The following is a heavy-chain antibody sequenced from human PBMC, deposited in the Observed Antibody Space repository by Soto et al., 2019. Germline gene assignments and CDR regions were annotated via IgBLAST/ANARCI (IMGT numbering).Heavy chain of an antibody. Sequence: ASVKVSCKASGGTFSSYAISWVRQAPGQGLEWMGGIIPIFGTANYAQKFQGRVTITADESTSTAYMELSSLRSEDTAVYYCAREGFRYYYDSSGYPPYYYYGMDVWGQGTTVTVSS. CDR3: AREGFRYYYDSSGYPPYYYYGMDV. V-gene: IGHV1-69*13. CDR1: GGTFSSYA. D-gene: IGHD3-22*01. CDR2: IIPIFGTA. J-gene: IGHJ6*02.